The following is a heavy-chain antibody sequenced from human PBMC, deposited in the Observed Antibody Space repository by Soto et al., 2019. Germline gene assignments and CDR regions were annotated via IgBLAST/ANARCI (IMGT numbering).Heavy chain of an antibody. J-gene: IGHJ4*02. V-gene: IGHV3-74*01. CDR3: TRLSAPVDY. CDR1: GFSFSGSW. Sequence: GGSLRLSCVVSTASGFSFSGSWMHWVRQAPGKGLVWVAKIDSDEGITDYLDSVKGRFTTSRDNTKNTLYLQMNSLRVDDTAVYYCTRLSAPVDYWGRGTLVTVSS. CDR2: IDSDEGIT.